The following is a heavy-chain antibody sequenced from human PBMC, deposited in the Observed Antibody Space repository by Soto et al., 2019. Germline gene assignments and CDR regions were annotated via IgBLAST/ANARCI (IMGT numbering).Heavy chain of an antibody. CDR2: ISYDGSNK. CDR3: AKDRIAVAGTRSFNYYYYGMDV. CDR1: GFTFSSYG. J-gene: IGHJ6*02. Sequence: GGSLRLSCAASGFTFSSYGMHWVRQAPGKGLEWVAVISYDGSNKYYADSVKGRFTISRDNSKNTLYLQMNSLGAEDTAVYYCAKDRIAVAGTRSFNYYYYGMDVWGQGTTVTV. V-gene: IGHV3-30*18. D-gene: IGHD6-19*01.